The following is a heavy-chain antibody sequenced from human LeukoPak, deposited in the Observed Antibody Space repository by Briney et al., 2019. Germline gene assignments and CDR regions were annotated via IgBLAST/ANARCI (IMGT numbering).Heavy chain of an antibody. V-gene: IGHV1-69*04. CDR1: GGTFSSYT. Sequence: SVKVSCKASGGTFSSYTVSWVRQAPGQGLEWMGRIIPILGIANYAQKFQGRGTITADKSTSPAYMELSSLRSEDTAVYYCARDLPYSVRWSILDYWGQGTLVTVSS. J-gene: IGHJ4*02. CDR3: ARDLPYSVRWSILDY. D-gene: IGHD2-21*01. CDR2: IIPILGIA.